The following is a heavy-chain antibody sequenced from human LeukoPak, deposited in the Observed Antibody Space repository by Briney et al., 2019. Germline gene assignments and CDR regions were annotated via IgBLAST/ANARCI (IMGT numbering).Heavy chain of an antibody. D-gene: IGHD3-10*01. Sequence: SETLSLTCAVYGGSFSGYYWSWIRQPPGKGLEWIGEINHSGSTNYNPSLKSRVTISVDTSKNQFSLKLSSVNAADTAVYYCARGFIQLLWFGEFARAFDIWGQGTMVSVSS. CDR3: ARGFIQLLWFGEFARAFDI. J-gene: IGHJ3*02. V-gene: IGHV4-34*01. CDR1: GGSFSGYY. CDR2: INHSGST.